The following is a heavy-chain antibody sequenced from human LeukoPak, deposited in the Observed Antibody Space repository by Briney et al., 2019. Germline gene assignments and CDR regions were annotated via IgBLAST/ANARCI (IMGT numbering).Heavy chain of an antibody. CDR1: GGSISSGSYY. CDR2: IYYSGST. D-gene: IGHD3-10*01. J-gene: IGHJ4*02. CDR3: ARSSLGWFGEPTIIDY. Sequence: SETLSLTCTVSGGSISSGSYYWSWIRQPPGKGLEWIGYIYYSGSTNYNPSLKSRVTISVDTSKNQFSLKLSSVTAADTAVYYCARSSLGWFGEPTIIDYWGQGTLVTVSS. V-gene: IGHV4-61*01.